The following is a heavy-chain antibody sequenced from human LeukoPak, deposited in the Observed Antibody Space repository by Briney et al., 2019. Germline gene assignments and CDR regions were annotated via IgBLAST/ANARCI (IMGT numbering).Heavy chain of an antibody. D-gene: IGHD6-19*01. V-gene: IGHV4-34*01. J-gene: IGHJ4*02. CDR2: INHSGST. Sequence: SETLSLTCAVYGGSFSGYYWSWIRQPPGKGLEWIGEINHSGSTNYNPSLRSRVTISVDTSKNQFSLKLSSVTAADTAVYYCATSGWYLLPGVYWGQGTLVTVSS. CDR1: GGSFSGYY. CDR3: ATSGWYLLPGVY.